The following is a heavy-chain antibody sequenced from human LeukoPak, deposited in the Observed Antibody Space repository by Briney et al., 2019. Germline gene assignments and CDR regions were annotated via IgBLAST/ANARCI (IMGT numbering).Heavy chain of an antibody. CDR3: ARDYGPTHYYGSGTLLSPDY. D-gene: IGHD3-10*01. CDR1: GYTFTSYG. V-gene: IGHV1-18*01. J-gene: IGHJ4*02. Sequence: ASVKVSCKASGYTFTSYGISWVRQAPGQGLEWMGWISAYNGNTNYAQKLQGRVTMTTDTSTITAYMELRSLRSDDTAVYYCARDYGPTHYYGSGTLLSPDYWGQGTLVTVSS. CDR2: ISAYNGNT.